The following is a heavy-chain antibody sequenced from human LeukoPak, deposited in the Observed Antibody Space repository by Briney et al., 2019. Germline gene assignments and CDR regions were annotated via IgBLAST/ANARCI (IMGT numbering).Heavy chain of an antibody. D-gene: IGHD3-22*01. J-gene: IGHJ5*02. CDR2: MNPNSGNT. Sequence: ASVKVSCKASGYTFTSYDINWVRQATGQGLEWMGWMNPNSGNTGYAQKFQGRVTITRNTSISTAYMELSSLRSEDTAVYYCARADYYDSSGYYWRGWASWGQGTLVTVSS. V-gene: IGHV1-8*03. CDR3: ARADYYDSSGYYWRGWAS. CDR1: GYTFTSYD.